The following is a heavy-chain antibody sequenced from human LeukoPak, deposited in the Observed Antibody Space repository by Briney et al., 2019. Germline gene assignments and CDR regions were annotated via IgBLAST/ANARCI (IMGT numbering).Heavy chain of an antibody. V-gene: IGHV3-66*01. CDR2: IYTGGTT. CDR3: AREISRFGI. Sequence: PGGSLRLSCAASGFTVSSSNYVNWVRQAPGKGLEWVSGIYTGGTTYYTDSVKGRFTISRDNPNNTLYLQMHSLRAEDTAVYYCAREISRFGIWGQGTLVTVSS. J-gene: IGHJ4*02. D-gene: IGHD3-16*01. CDR1: GFTVSSSNY.